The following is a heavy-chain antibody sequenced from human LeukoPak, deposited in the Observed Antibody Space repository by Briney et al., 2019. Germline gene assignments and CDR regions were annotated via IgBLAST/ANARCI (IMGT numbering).Heavy chain of an antibody. J-gene: IGHJ5*02. V-gene: IGHV1-69*05. D-gene: IGHD1-7*01. CDR2: IIPIFGTA. CDR1: GGTFSSYA. Sequence: ASVKVSCKASGGTFSSYAISWVRQAPGQGLEWMGGIIPIFGTANYARKFQGRVTVTTDESTSTAYMELSSLRSEDTAVYYCAREGNWNYNWFDPWGQGTLVTVSS. CDR3: AREGNWNYNWFDP.